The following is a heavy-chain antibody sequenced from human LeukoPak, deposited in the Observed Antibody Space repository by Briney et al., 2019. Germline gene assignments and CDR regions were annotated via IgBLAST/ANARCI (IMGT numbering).Heavy chain of an antibody. CDR1: GFTFSSYE. CDR3: AGTNCSGGSCSGHFDY. V-gene: IGHV3-48*03. CDR2: IGSSGSYI. J-gene: IGHJ4*02. D-gene: IGHD2-15*01. Sequence: QPGGSLRLSCAASGFTFSSYEMNWVRQAPGKGLEWVSYIGSSGSYIYYADSVKGRFTISRDNAKNSLYLQMNSLRAEDTAVYYCAGTNCSGGSCSGHFDYWGQGTLVTVSS.